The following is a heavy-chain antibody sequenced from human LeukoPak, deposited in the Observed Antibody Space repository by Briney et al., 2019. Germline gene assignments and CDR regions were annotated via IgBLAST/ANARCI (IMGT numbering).Heavy chain of an antibody. V-gene: IGHV1-2*02. CDR1: GYTFGGYY. CDR3: AGQKDPRPIDY. CDR2: INPGSGGT. J-gene: IGHJ4*02. Sequence: ASVKVSCKTSGYTFGGYYIQWVRQAPGQGLEWMGWINPGSGGTNYAQKFQGRVTMTRDTSISTAYMELSELRSDDTAVYYCAGQKDPRPIDYWGQGTLITVSS.